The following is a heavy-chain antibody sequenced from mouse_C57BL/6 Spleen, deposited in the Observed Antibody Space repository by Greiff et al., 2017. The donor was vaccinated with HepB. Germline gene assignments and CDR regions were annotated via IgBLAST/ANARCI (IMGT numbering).Heavy chain of an antibody. J-gene: IGHJ1*03. CDR1: GYTFTDYE. Sequence: QVQLQQSGAELVRPGASVTLSCKASGYTFTDYEMHWVKQTPVHGLEWIGAIDPETGGTAYNQKFKGKAILTADKSSSTAYMELRSLTSEDSAVYYCTISPYYGSSNWYFDVWGTGTTVTVSS. CDR2: IDPETGGT. D-gene: IGHD1-1*01. CDR3: TISPYYGSSNWYFDV. V-gene: IGHV1-15*01.